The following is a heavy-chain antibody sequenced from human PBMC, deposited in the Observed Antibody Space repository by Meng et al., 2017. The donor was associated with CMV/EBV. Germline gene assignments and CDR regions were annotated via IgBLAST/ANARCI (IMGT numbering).Heavy chain of an antibody. V-gene: IGHV3-66*02. CDR2: IDGGGST. Sequence: SGLTFSSTYMSWVRQSAGKGLEWDSVIDGGGSTYYADSVKGRVTISRDNSKNTLYLQMNSLRAENTAVYYCARASRFGGYYPPFFDYWGQG. CDR1: GLTFSSTY. D-gene: IGHD3-22*01. J-gene: IGHJ4*02. CDR3: ARASRFGGYYPPFFDY.